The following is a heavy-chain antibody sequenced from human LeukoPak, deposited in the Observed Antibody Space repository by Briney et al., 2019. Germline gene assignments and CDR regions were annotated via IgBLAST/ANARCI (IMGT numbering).Heavy chain of an antibody. Sequence: GGSLGLSCAASEFTFSSYWMSWVRQAPGKGLEWVANIKQDGSEKYYVDSVKGRFTISRDNAKNSLYLQMNSLRAEDTAVYYCARPPASSSWYGIPYYFDYWGQGTLVTVSS. J-gene: IGHJ4*02. V-gene: IGHV3-7*01. CDR1: EFTFSSYW. CDR2: IKQDGSEK. D-gene: IGHD6-13*01. CDR3: ARPPASSSWYGIPYYFDY.